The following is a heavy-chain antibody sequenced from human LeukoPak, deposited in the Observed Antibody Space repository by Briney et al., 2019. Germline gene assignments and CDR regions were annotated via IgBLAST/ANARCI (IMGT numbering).Heavy chain of an antibody. D-gene: IGHD2-21*01. J-gene: IGHJ5*02. Sequence: PGGSLRLSCAASGFTFSSYEMNWVRQAPGKGLEWVSGISGSGGTTFYADSVKGRFTISRDNSKNTLYLQMNSLSAEDTAVYYCAKGQAVGETNWFDPWGQGTLVTVSS. V-gene: IGHV3-23*01. CDR2: ISGSGGTT. CDR3: AKGQAVGETNWFDP. CDR1: GFTFSSYE.